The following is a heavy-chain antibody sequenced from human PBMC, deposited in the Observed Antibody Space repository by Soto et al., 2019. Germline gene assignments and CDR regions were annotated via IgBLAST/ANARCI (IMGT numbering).Heavy chain of an antibody. D-gene: IGHD3-10*01. CDR2: INPGNRNT. V-gene: IGHV1-3*01. CDR1: GYTFTSYP. J-gene: IGHJ3*02. CDR3: ARAGFGSGSYYNEGDAFDI. Sequence: ASVKVSCKTSGYTFTSYPIHWVRQAPGQRLEWMGWINPGNRNTQYSQKFQGRVTFTRDTSASTAYMELSSLRSEDTAVYYCARAGFGSGSYYNEGDAFDIWGQGTMVTVSS.